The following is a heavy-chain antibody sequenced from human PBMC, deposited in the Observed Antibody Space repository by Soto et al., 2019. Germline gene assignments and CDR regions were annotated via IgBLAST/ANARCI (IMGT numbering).Heavy chain of an antibody. CDR1: GYIFTSTW. CDR2: IEPRDSKT. V-gene: IGHV5-10-1*01. D-gene: IGHD5-18*01. Sequence: PXESLKISCKGSGYIFTSTWISWVRQMPGKGLEWMGRIEPRDSKTSYSPSFQGHVIISADKSISTAYLQWSSLKASDTAMYYCATGTAVVVNWSYHYHAMDVWGQGTTVTVSS. J-gene: IGHJ6*02. CDR3: ATGTAVVVNWSYHYHAMDV.